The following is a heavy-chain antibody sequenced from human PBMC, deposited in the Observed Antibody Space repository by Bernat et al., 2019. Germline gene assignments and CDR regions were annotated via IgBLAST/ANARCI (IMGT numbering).Heavy chain of an antibody. CDR1: GGSISNYY. V-gene: IGHV4-59*01. Sequence: QVQLQESGPRLVKPSETLSLTRTVSGGSISNYYWSWIRQPPGKGLEWIGYIHDSGSTNYNPSLKSRVSISVDTSKNQFSLKLSSVTAADTAVYYCARGYNYGYVYFDSWGQGTLVTVSS. CDR2: IHDSGST. J-gene: IGHJ4*02. D-gene: IGHD5-18*01. CDR3: ARGYNYGYVYFDS.